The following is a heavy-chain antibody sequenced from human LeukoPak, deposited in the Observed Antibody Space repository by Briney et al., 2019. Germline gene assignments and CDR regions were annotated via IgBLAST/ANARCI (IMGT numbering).Heavy chain of an antibody. D-gene: IGHD4-23*01. CDR3: ARDPVTVVTPGRWNYFDY. CDR2: IIPIFGTA. CDR1: GGTFSSYA. J-gene: IGHJ4*02. V-gene: IGHV1-69*05. Sequence: GASVKVSCKASGGTFSSYAISWVRQAPGQGLEWMGGIIPIFGTANYAQKLQGRVTMTTDTSTSTAYMELRSLRSDDTAVYYCARDPVTVVTPGRWNYFDYWGQGTLVTVSS.